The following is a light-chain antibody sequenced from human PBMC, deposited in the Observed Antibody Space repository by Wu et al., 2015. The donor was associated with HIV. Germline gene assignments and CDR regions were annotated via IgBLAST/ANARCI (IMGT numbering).Light chain of an antibody. V-gene: IGKV3-11*01. Sequence: EIVLTQSPDTLSASPGERATLSCRASQSVSRFLAWYQHKPGQAPRVLIYDTSNRAAGIPTRFSGSGSGTDFTLSITRLEPEDFAVYYCQQYESSITFGQGTRLDIK. CDR1: QSVSRF. CDR3: QQYESSIT. J-gene: IGKJ5*01. CDR2: DTS.